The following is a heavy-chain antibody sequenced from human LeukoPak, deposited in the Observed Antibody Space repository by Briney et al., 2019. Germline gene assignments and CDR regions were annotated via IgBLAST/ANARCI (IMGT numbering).Heavy chain of an antibody. CDR2: VSGSGGST. CDR1: GITLANYG. D-gene: IGHD3-22*01. V-gene: IGHV3-23*01. CDR3: AKRGVVIRVILVGFHKEAYYFDS. J-gene: IGHJ4*02. Sequence: PGGSLRLFCVVSGITLANYGMSWVRQDPGKGMEWVAGVSGSGGSTNYADSVKSRFTISRDNPKNTLYLQMNSLRAEDTAVYFCAKRGVVIRVILVGFHKEAYYFDSWGQGALVTVSS.